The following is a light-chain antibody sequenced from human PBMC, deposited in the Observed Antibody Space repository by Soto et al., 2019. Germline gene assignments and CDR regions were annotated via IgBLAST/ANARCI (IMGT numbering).Light chain of an antibody. J-gene: IGKJ4*01. V-gene: IGKV1-5*03. CDR3: QQSYSTPPVT. Sequence: DIQMTQSPSTLSGSVGDRVTITCRASQTISSWLAWYQQKPGKAPKLLIYKASTLKSGVPSRFSGSGSGTDFTLTISSLQPEDFATYYCQQSYSTPPVTFGGGTKVDIK. CDR1: QTISSW. CDR2: KAS.